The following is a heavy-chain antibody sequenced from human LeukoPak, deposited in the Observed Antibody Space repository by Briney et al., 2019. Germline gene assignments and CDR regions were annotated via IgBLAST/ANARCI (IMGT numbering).Heavy chain of an antibody. J-gene: IGHJ4*02. CDR1: GSTFSKYG. CDR2: IWHDGKNK. V-gene: IGHV3-33*01. Sequence: GRSLRLSCAASGSTFSKYGMHWVRQAPGKGLEWVAVIWHDGKNKYYADSVKGRFTISRDNSKNTLYLQMNSLKAEDTAVYYCARGGGSYSWADYWGQGTLVTVSS. D-gene: IGHD1-26*01. CDR3: ARGGGSYSWADY.